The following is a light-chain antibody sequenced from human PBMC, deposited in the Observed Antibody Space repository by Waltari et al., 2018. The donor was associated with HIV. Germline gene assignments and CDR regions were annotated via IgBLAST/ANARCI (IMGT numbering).Light chain of an antibody. Sequence: QSVLTQPPSASATPGQRVTISCSGSSSNIGSNTVNWYQQLPGTAPKLRIYSNNQRPSGVPDRFSGSKSGTSASLAISGLQSEDEADYYCAAWDDSLNGVVFGGGTKLTVL. CDR1: SSNIGSNT. J-gene: IGLJ2*01. V-gene: IGLV1-44*01. CDR3: AAWDDSLNGVV. CDR2: SNN.